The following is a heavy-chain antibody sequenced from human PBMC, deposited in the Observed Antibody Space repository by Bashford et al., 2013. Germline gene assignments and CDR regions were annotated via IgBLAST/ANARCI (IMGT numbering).Heavy chain of an antibody. J-gene: IGHJ6*02. CDR3: TRFSDPTYGYYYYSYAMDV. Sequence: WVRQMPGKGLEWVGRIRSKGNSYATKYAASVKGRFTISRDDSKNTAYLQMNSLKTEDTAVYYCTRFSDPTYGYYYYSYAMDVWGQGTTVTVSS. CDR2: IRSKGNSYAT. V-gene: IGHV3-73*01. D-gene: IGHD1-1*01.